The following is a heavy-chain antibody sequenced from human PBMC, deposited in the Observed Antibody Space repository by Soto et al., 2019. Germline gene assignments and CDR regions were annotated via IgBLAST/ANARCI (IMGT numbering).Heavy chain of an antibody. J-gene: IGHJ6*02. CDR1: GYSFTDYH. D-gene: IGHD2-8*01. V-gene: IGHV1-2*04. CDR2: INPKGGGT. Sequence: ASVKVSCKASGYSFTDYHIHWVRQAPGQGLEWLGRINPKGGGTSTAQKFQGWVTMTRDRSISAVYMELTRLRSDDTAVYFCARGHSTDCSNGVCSFFYNHEMDVWGQGTTVTVSS. CDR3: ARGHSTDCSNGVCSFFYNHEMDV.